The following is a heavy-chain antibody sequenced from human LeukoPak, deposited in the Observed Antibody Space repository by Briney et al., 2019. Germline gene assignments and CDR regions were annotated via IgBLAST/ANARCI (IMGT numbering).Heavy chain of an antibody. J-gene: IGHJ4*02. CDR1: GFTFSGSA. CDR3: TRPLGVYCSGGSCYSN. Sequence: GGSLRLSCAASGFTFSGSAMHWVRQASGKGLEWVGRIRSKANSYATAYAASVKGGFTISRDDSKNTAYLQMNSLKTEDTAVYYCTRPLGVYCSGGSCYSNWGQGTLVTVSS. D-gene: IGHD2-15*01. CDR2: IRSKANSYAT. V-gene: IGHV3-73*01.